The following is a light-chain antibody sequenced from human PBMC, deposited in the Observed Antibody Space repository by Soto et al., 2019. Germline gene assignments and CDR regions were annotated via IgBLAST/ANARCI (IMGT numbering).Light chain of an antibody. CDR3: QQSYNTLPYT. CDR1: QSISSY. Sequence: DIPMTQSPSSLSASVGDRVTITCRASQSISSYLNWYQQKPGKAPKLLIYAASSLQSGVPSRFSVSGSGSDFTPTISSLQPKNFATYYYQQSYNTLPYTFGQGTKLEIK. J-gene: IGKJ2*01. V-gene: IGKV1-39*01. CDR2: AAS.